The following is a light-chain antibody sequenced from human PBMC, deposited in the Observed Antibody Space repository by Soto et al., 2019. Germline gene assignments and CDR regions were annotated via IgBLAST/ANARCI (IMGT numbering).Light chain of an antibody. CDR2: DAS. Sequence: AIQLTQSPCSLSASIGDRVTITCRASQGISSALAWYQQKPGTSPKLLIFDASSLESGVSSRFSGSGSGTDFTLSISSLQPEDFATYYCQQFNSYPITFGQGTRLEIE. CDR3: QQFNSYPIT. CDR1: QGISSA. V-gene: IGKV1-13*02. J-gene: IGKJ5*01.